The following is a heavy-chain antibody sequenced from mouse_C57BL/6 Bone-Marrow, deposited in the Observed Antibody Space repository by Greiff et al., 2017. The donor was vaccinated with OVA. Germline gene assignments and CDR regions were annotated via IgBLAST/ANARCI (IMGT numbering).Heavy chain of an antibody. CDR2: IHPNSGST. J-gene: IGHJ3*01. D-gene: IGHD2-2*01. CDR3: ARNPIYYGYAAWFAY. V-gene: IGHV1-64*01. Sequence: QVQLKQPGAELVKPGASVKLSCKASGYTFTSYWMHWVKQRPGQGLEWIGMIHPNSGSTNYNEKFKSKATLTVDKSSSTAYMQLSSLTSEDSAVYYCARNPIYYGYAAWFAYWGQGTLVTVSA. CDR1: GYTFTSYW.